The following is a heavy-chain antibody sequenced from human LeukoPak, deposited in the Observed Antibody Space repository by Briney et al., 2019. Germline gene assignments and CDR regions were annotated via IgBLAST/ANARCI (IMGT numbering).Heavy chain of an antibody. CDR1: NGSISSGDYS. CDR2: IYRSGST. V-gene: IGHV4-30-2*01. Sequence: SETLSLTCTVSNGSISSGDYSWSWIRQPPGKGLEWIGYIYRSGSTYYNPSFKSRLTISIDWSKNQFSLRLTSVTAADTAVYYCARDNGDYEGDAFDIWGQGTLVTVSS. J-gene: IGHJ3*02. D-gene: IGHD4-17*01. CDR3: ARDNGDYEGDAFDI.